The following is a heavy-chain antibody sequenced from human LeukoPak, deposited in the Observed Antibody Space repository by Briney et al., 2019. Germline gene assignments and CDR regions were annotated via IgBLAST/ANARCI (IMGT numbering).Heavy chain of an antibody. D-gene: IGHD5-18*01. CDR1: GFTFSSYA. J-gene: IGHJ4*02. Sequence: GGSLRLSCAASGFTFSSYAMHGVRQAPGKGLEWVAVISYDGSNKYYADSVKGRFTISRDNSKNTLYLQMNSLRAEDTAVYYCARASDGTEDYWGQGTLVTVSS. V-gene: IGHV3-30*04. CDR3: ARASDGTEDY. CDR2: ISYDGSNK.